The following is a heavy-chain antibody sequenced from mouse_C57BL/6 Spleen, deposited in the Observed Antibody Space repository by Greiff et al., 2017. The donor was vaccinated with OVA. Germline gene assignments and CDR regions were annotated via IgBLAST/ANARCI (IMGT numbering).Heavy chain of an antibody. J-gene: IGHJ1*03. D-gene: IGHD2-5*01. CDR2: INPNNGGT. Sequence: EVQLQQSGPELVKPGASVKMSCKASGYTFTDYNMHWVKQSHGKSLEWIGDINPNNGGTSYNQKFKGKATLTVNKSSSTAYMELRSLTSEDSAVYYCARKRTYYSNYVCFDVWGTGTTVTVSS. V-gene: IGHV1-22*01. CDR1: GYTFTDYN. CDR3: ARKRTYYSNYVCFDV.